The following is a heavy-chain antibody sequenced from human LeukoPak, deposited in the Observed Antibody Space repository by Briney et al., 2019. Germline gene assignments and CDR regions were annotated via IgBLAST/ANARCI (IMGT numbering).Heavy chain of an antibody. CDR3: ARGMVRGVLDGMDV. Sequence: SVKVSCKASGGTFSSYAISWVRQAPGQGLEWMGGIIPIFGTANYAQKFQGRVTITVDESTSTAYMELSSLRSEDTAVYYCARGMVRGVLDGMDVWGQGTTVTVSS. CDR1: GGTFSSYA. V-gene: IGHV1-69*13. J-gene: IGHJ6*02. CDR2: IIPIFGTA. D-gene: IGHD3-10*01.